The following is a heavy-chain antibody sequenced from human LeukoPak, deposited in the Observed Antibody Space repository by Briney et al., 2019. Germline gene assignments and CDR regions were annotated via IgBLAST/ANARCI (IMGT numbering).Heavy chain of an antibody. Sequence: SETLSLTCTVSGGSISSYYWSWIRQPPGKGLEWIGYIYYRGSTNYNPSLKSRVTISVDTSKNQFSLKLSSVTAADTAVYYSARCSGGSCRRGGAFDIWGQGTMVTVSS. CDR1: GGSISSYY. J-gene: IGHJ3*02. V-gene: IGHV4-59*08. CDR2: IYYRGST. CDR3: ARCSGGSCRRGGAFDI. D-gene: IGHD2-15*01.